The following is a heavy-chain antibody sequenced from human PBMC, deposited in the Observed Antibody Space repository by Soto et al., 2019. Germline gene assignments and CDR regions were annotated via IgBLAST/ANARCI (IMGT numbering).Heavy chain of an antibody. J-gene: IGHJ3*02. Sequence: QMQVVQSGPEVKTPGTSVKVSCKASGFTFSNSAVQWVRQARGQRLEWMGWIVVGAGNTNYAQELQGRLTITRDVSTNTADMELRSLRSEDTAVYYCAAELYSGGRCCSFDIWGQGTMVTVSS. D-gene: IGHD2-15*01. V-gene: IGHV1-58*01. CDR1: GFTFSNSA. CDR3: AAELYSGGRCCSFDI. CDR2: IVVGAGNT.